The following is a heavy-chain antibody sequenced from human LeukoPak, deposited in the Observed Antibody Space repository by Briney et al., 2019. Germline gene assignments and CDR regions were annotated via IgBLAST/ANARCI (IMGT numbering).Heavy chain of an antibody. CDR2: IGSSSSTI. CDR1: GFTFSSYS. Sequence: PGGSLRLSCAASGFTFSSYSMNWVRQAPGKGLEWVSYIGSSSSTIYYADSVKGRFTISRDNAKNSLYLQMNSLRAEDTAVYYCARDSREYYYDSSGFTGWGQGTLVTVSS. D-gene: IGHD3-22*01. V-gene: IGHV3-48*01. J-gene: IGHJ4*02. CDR3: ARDSREYYYDSSGFTG.